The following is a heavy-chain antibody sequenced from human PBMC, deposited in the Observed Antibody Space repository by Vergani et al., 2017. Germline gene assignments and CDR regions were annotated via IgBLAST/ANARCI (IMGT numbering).Heavy chain of an antibody. D-gene: IGHD6-13*01. CDR3: ARDPTIAAAAWHYMDV. Sequence: VQLVESGGGLVQPGGSLRLSCAASGFTFSSYGMHWVRQAPGKGLEWVAVISYDGSNKYYADSVKGRFTISRDNAKNSLYLQMNSLRAEDTAVYYCARDPTIAAAAWHYMDVWGKGTTVTVSS. CDR2: ISYDGSNK. V-gene: IGHV3-30*03. J-gene: IGHJ6*03. CDR1: GFTFSSYG.